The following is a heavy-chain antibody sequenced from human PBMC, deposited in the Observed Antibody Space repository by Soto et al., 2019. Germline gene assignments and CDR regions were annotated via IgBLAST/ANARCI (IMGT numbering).Heavy chain of an antibody. V-gene: IGHV3-23*01. CDR1: GFTFSNYA. CDR2: ISGSGDYT. J-gene: IGHJ4*02. CDR3: AKDGYCTATSCFAGGEFDY. D-gene: IGHD2-2*01. Sequence: EVQLSESGGGLVQPGGSLRLSCAASGFTFSNYAMSWVRQAPGKGLEWISAISGSGDYTYYEDSVKGRFTVSRDNSKSTLYLQMINLRAEDSATYYCAKDGYCTATSCFAGGEFDYWGQGAQATVSS.